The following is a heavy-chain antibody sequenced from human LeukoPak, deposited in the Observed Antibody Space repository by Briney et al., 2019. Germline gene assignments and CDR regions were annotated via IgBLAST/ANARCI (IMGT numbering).Heavy chain of an antibody. CDR2: INPNSGAT. CDR1: GYTFADYY. V-gene: IGHV1-2*02. J-gene: IGHJ5*02. Sequence: ASVKVSCKASGYTFADYYIHWVRQAPGQGLWWVGWINPNSGATNYAQKFHGRVTMASDTSIRTAYMDLNRVGPDDTAVYYCAKTARRGGQNWLDPWGQGTLVTVSS. CDR3: AKTARRGGQNWLDP. D-gene: IGHD3-16*01.